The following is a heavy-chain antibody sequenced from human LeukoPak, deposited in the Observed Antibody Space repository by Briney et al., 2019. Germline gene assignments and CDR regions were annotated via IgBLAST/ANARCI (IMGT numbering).Heavy chain of an antibody. Sequence: GGSLRLSCAASGFTFNSYAMSWVRQAPGKGLEWVSSITGGGGSTYYADSVKGRFTISRDNSKNTLYLQMNSLRAEDTAVYYCAKDRSGWYKDYWGQGTLVTVSS. CDR1: GFTFNSYA. J-gene: IGHJ4*02. V-gene: IGHV3-23*01. D-gene: IGHD6-19*01. CDR2: ITGGGGST. CDR3: AKDRSGWYKDY.